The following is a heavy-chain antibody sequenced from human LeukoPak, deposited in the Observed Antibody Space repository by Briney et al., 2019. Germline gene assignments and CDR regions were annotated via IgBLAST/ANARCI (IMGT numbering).Heavy chain of an antibody. CDR1: GYTFTSCA. CDR2: IHTNTGNP. V-gene: IGHV7-4-1*02. J-gene: IGHJ4*02. Sequence: ASVKVSYKGSGYTFTSCAINWVRQAPGQGLEWMGWIHTNTGNPTYAQGFTGRFVFSLDTSATTAYLQISSLKAEDTAIYYCARVSYNSGWFSDYWGQGTLVTVSS. D-gene: IGHD6-19*01. CDR3: ARVSYNSGWFSDY.